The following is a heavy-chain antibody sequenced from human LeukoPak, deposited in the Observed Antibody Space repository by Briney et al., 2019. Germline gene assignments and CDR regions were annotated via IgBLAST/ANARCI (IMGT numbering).Heavy chain of an antibody. Sequence: PGGSLRLSCAASGFTFSSYEMNWVRQAPGKGLEWVSYISSSGSTIYYADSVKGRFTISSDISKNTVHLQMNSLRAEDTAVYHCAKELRTGFPTYYFDYWGQGILVTVSS. D-gene: IGHD2-8*02. J-gene: IGHJ4*02. CDR1: GFTFSSYE. CDR2: ISSSGSTI. V-gene: IGHV3-48*03. CDR3: AKELRTGFPTYYFDY.